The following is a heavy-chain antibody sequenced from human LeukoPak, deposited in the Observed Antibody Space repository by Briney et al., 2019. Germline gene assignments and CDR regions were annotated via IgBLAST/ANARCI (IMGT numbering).Heavy chain of an antibody. CDR2: ISGSGGST. J-gene: IGHJ4*02. V-gene: IGHV3-23*01. CDR3: ARESRGPRTYYDFWSGYYHFDY. CDR1: GFTFSSYA. Sequence: GGSLRLSCAASGFTFSSYAMSWVRQAPGKGLEWVSAISGSGGSTYYADSVKGRFTISRDNSKNTLYLQMNSLRAEDTAVYYCARESRGPRTYYDFWSGYYHFDYWGQGTLVTVSS. D-gene: IGHD3-3*01.